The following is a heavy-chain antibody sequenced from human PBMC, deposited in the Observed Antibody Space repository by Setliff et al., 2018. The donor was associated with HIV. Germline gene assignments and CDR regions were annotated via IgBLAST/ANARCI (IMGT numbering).Heavy chain of an antibody. CDR2: IHYSGST. CDR1: GGSINSGGYY. V-gene: IGHV4-31*11. Sequence: SETLSLTCAVSGGSINSGGYYWTWIRQHPGMGLEWIGYIHYSGSTYYNPSLKSRVTISVDTSKNQFSLKLSSVTAADTAVYYCARRGDSSSYLYAFEIGGQGTMVTVS. J-gene: IGHJ3*02. D-gene: IGHD3-22*01. CDR3: ARRGDSSSYLYAFEI.